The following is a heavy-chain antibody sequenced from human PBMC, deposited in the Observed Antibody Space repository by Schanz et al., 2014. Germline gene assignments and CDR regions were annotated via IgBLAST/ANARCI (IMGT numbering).Heavy chain of an antibody. V-gene: IGHV4-39*01. CDR2: IYYSGST. CDR3: ARHPIAVAGIWFDP. Sequence: QLQLQESGPGLVKPSETLSLSCTVSGGSISSRSYHWGWIRQPPGKGLEWIGSIYYSGSTHYNSSRKSRAPMPVDPSRNHFSLKRGSLTAADTAVYYCARHPIAVAGIWFDPWGQGTLVIVSS. D-gene: IGHD6-19*01. J-gene: IGHJ5*02. CDR1: GGSISSRSYH.